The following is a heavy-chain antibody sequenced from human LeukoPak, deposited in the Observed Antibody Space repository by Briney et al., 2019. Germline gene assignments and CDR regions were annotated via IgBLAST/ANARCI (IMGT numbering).Heavy chain of an antibody. V-gene: IGHV3-21*01. Sequence: PGGSLRLSCAASGFTFSAYSMNWVRQAPGKGLEWVSSISSSSTYIYYADSVKGRFTISRDNAKKSLYLQMNSLRAEDTAVYYCARENDYSSHLLDYWGQGTQVTVSS. CDR1: GFTFSAYS. D-gene: IGHD4-11*01. J-gene: IGHJ4*02. CDR3: ARENDYSSHLLDY. CDR2: ISSSSTYI.